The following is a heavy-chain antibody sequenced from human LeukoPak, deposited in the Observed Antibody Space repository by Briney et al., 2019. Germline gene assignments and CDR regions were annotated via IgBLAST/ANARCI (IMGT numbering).Heavy chain of an antibody. J-gene: IGHJ6*03. CDR1: GGSIRNSDYF. CDR2: IYYSGST. Sequence: SETLSLTCTVSGGSIRNSDYFWGWFRQPPWKGLEWIGNIYYSGSTSYNPSLKSRVTISVDTSNNQFSLRFSSVTAADTAVYFCARLGGAFYYYYYMDVWGKGTTVTISS. V-gene: IGHV4-39*01. D-gene: IGHD2-15*01. CDR3: ARLGGAFYYYYYMDV.